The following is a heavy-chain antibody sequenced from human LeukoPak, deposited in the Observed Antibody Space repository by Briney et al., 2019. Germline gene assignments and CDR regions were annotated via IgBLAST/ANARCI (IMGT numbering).Heavy chain of an antibody. CDR1: GFTFSSYW. Sequence: GGSLRLSCAASGFTFSSYWMSWVRQAPGKGLEWVANIKQDGSEKYYVDSVKGRFTISRDNAKNSLYLQMNSLRAEDTAVYYCARDWASSGPLRLPYYDFWSGYYRGPDAFDIWGQGTMVTVSS. D-gene: IGHD3-3*01. J-gene: IGHJ3*02. V-gene: IGHV3-7*01. CDR3: ARDWASSGPLRLPYYDFWSGYYRGPDAFDI. CDR2: IKQDGSEK.